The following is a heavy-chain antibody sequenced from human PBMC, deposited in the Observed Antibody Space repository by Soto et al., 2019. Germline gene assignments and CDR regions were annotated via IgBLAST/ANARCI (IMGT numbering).Heavy chain of an antibody. CDR2: IYYSGST. CDR1: GGSISSSSYY. D-gene: IGHD2-15*01. V-gene: IGHV4-39*01. Sequence: SETLSLTCTVSGGSISSSSYYWGWIRQPPGKGLEWIGSIYYSGSTYYNPSPKSRVTISVDTSKNQSSLKLSSVTAADTAVYYCARRGRGYCSGGSCYPNRAGNAFDIWGQGTMVTVSS. J-gene: IGHJ3*02. CDR3: ARRGRGYCSGGSCYPNRAGNAFDI.